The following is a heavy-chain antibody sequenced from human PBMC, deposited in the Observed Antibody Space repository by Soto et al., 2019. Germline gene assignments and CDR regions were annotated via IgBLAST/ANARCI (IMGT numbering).Heavy chain of an antibody. J-gene: IGHJ6*02. CDR1: GGSISSYY. CDR2: IYYSGST. Sequence: SETLSLTCTVSGGSISSYYWSWIRQPPGKGLEGIGYIYYSGSTNYNPSLKSRVTISVDTSKNQFSLKLSSVTAADTAVYYCARDRGTYYYDSSGYYYYGYYYYGMLFWCPGPMVTV. D-gene: IGHD3-22*01. V-gene: IGHV4-59*01. CDR3: ARDRGTYYYDSSGYYYYGYYYYGMLF.